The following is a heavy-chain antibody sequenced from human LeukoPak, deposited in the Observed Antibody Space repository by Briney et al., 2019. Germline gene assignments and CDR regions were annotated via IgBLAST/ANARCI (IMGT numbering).Heavy chain of an antibody. CDR2: IYTSEDT. D-gene: IGHD4-17*01. CDR3: ARAGYGDSDFDY. J-gene: IGHJ4*02. Sequence: SETLSLTCTVSGGSISSGSYYWTWIRQPAGKGLEWIGRIYTSEDTDHNPSLRSRVTISVDTSKNQFSLKLNSATAADTAVYYCARAGYGDSDFDYWGQGTLVTVSS. V-gene: IGHV4-61*02. CDR1: GGSISSGSYY.